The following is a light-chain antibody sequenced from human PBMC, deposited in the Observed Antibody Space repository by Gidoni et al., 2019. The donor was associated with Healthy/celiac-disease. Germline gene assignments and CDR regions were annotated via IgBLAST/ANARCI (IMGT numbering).Light chain of an antibody. V-gene: IGKV1-39*01. J-gene: IGKJ2*01. CDR2: AAS. CDR1: QSISSY. CDR3: QQSYSTPST. Sequence: DIQMTQSPSSLSASVGDRVTITCRASQSISSYLNWYQQKPGKAPKLLIYAASSLQSGVPSRFSGSGSVTDFTLTISSLQPEDFATYYCQQSYSTPSTFGQGIKLEIK.